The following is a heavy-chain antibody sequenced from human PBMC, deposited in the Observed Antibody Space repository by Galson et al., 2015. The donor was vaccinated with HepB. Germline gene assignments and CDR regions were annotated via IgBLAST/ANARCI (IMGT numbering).Heavy chain of an antibody. V-gene: IGHV4-59*02. CDR1: GDSVSNYY. CDR2: IYYSGST. D-gene: IGHD5-24*01. CDR3: AKVWIGYSDRIEIPYAWYFDV. J-gene: IGHJ2*01. Sequence: ETLSLTCTVSGDSVSNYYWSWVRQPPGKGLEWLGYIYYSGSTNYNPSLRSRLTISLDTSKNQFSLKLTSVTAADTAVYHCAKVWIGYSDRIEIPYAWYFDVWGRGALVTVSS.